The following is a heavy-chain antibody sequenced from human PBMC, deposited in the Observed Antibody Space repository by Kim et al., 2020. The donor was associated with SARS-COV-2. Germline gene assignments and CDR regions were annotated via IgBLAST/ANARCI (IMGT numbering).Heavy chain of an antibody. D-gene: IGHD3-22*01. V-gene: IGHV3-23*01. J-gene: IGHJ4*02. CDR3: AQQGDSSGYHTDY. Sequence: YADSVTGRFTISRDNSKNTLYLQMNSLRAEDTAVYYCAQQGDSSGYHTDYWGQGTLVTVSS.